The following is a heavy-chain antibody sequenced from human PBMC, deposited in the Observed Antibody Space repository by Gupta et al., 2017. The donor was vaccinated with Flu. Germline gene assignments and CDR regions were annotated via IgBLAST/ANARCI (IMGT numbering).Heavy chain of an antibody. V-gene: IGHV4-39*01. D-gene: IGHD1-26*01. CDR1: SSSSYY. CDR2: IYYSGST. CDR3: ARPRGEAGATIL. Sequence: SSSSYYWGWIRQPPGKGLEWIGSIYYSGSTYYNPSLKSRVTISVDTSKNQFSLKLRSVTAADTAVYYFARPRGEAGATILWGQGTLVTVSS. J-gene: IGHJ4*02.